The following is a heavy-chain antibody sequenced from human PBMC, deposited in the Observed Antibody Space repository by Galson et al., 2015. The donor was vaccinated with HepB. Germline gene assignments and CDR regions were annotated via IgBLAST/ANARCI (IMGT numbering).Heavy chain of an antibody. D-gene: IGHD3-10*01. V-gene: IGHV3-48*04. Sequence: SLRLSCAASGFTFSSYSMNWVRQAPGKGLEWVSYISSSSSTIYYADSVKGRFTTSRDNAKNSLYLQMNSLRAEDTAVYYCARDQRSVWFGEVSAGAWGQGTLVTV. J-gene: IGHJ5*02. CDR1: GFTFSSYS. CDR3: ARDQRSVWFGEVSAGA. CDR2: ISSSSSTI.